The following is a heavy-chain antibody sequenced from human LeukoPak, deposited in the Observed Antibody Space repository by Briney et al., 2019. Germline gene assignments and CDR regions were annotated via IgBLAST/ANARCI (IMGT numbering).Heavy chain of an antibody. CDR3: ARGKQQLVELDY. Sequence: GESLRISCKGSGYSFTSYWIAWVRQMPGKGLEWMGIIYPGDSDTRYSPAFQGQVTISADKSISTAYLQWSSLNASDTALYDCARGKQQLVELDYWGQGTLVTVSS. J-gene: IGHJ4*02. V-gene: IGHV5-51*01. CDR2: IYPGDSDT. CDR1: GYSFTSYW. D-gene: IGHD6-13*01.